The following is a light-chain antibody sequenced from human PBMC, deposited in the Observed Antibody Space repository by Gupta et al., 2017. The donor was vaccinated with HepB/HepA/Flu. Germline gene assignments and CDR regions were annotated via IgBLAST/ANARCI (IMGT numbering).Light chain of an antibody. Sequence: DIEMTQSPASLSASVGDRVTITCRASQGISNYLAWYQQKPGKVPKLLIYAASTCKSGVTFRFSGCGSVRDFTLTSLRRQDEAVDYYYGQKDNRPFTFGHGTKVDIK. CDR2: AAS. J-gene: IGKJ3*01. CDR1: QGISNY. V-gene: IGKV1-27*01. CDR3: QKDNRPFT.